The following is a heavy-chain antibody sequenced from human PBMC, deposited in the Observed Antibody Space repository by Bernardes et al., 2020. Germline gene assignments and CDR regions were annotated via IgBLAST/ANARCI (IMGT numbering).Heavy chain of an antibody. CDR1: GFTFSNTY. D-gene: IGHD4-17*01. Sequence: GGSLRLSCAASGFTFSNTYMTWVRQAPGKGLEWVGRIKSKADGETTDYAAPLRGRFTISRDDSKNTLYLQMNSLKTEDTAVYYCATDPLRWALTLGYWGQGTLVTVSS. V-gene: IGHV3-15*01. CDR2: IKSKADGETT. CDR3: ATDPLRWALTLGY. J-gene: IGHJ4*02.